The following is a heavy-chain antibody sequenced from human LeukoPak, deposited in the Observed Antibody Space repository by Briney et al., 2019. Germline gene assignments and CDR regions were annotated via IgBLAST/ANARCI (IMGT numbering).Heavy chain of an antibody. J-gene: IGHJ6*03. D-gene: IGHD3-10*01. CDR2: MNPNSGNT. CDR1: GYTFTSYV. Sequence: GASVKVSCKASGYTFTSYVISWVRQATGQGLEWMGWMNPNSGNTGYAQKFQGRVTVTRNTSISTAYMELSSLRSEDTAVYYCARRRGANRYYYYYYMDVWGKGTTVTISS. CDR3: ARRRGANRYYYYYYMDV. V-gene: IGHV1-8*02.